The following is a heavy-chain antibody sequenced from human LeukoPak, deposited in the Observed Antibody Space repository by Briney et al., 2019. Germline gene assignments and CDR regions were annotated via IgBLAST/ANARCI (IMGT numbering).Heavy chain of an antibody. CDR3: ARDGTSTDDY. CDR1: GYTFSNFL. D-gene: IGHD2-2*01. Sequence: ASVKVSCKHSGYTFSNFLINWARQAPGQGLEWMGWISGNNGNPNYGQKFQGRFTVTTDSSTSTAYMELRNLTFDDTAVYYCARDGTSTDDYWGQGTLVTVSS. V-gene: IGHV1-18*01. CDR2: ISGNNGNP. J-gene: IGHJ4*02.